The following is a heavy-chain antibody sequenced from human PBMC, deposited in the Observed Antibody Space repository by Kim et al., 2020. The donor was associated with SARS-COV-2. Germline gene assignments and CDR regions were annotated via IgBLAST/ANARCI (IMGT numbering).Heavy chain of an antibody. J-gene: IGHJ1*01. V-gene: IGHV3-23*01. CDR2: ISTSGGGT. CDR1: GFAFSSYA. CDR3: AKELRSSTSGWFFQD. Sequence: GGSLRLSCAASGFAFSSYAMSWVRQAPGKGLEWVSGISTSGGGTNYADSVKGRFTMSRDNSKNTVFLQMNSLRAEDTAVYYCAKELRSSTSGWFFQDWGRGTLVTVSS. D-gene: IGHD6-6*01.